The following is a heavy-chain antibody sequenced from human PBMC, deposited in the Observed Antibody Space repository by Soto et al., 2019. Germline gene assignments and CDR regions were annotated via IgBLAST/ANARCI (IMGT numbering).Heavy chain of an antibody. D-gene: IGHD2-15*01. V-gene: IGHV4-34*01. CDR1: GGSFSGYY. Sequence: SETLSRTCAVYGGSFSGYYWTCIRQPPWKGLEWIGEINHSGLTNYNPSLKSRVTISADTPKNQFSLRLSSVTAADTAVFYCARGKRWSTYEYWGQGALVTVSS. CDR2: INHSGLT. CDR3: ARGKRWSTYEY. J-gene: IGHJ4*02.